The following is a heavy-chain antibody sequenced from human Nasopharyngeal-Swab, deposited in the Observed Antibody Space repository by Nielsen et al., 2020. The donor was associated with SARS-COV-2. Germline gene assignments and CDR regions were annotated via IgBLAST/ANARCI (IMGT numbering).Heavy chain of an antibody. V-gene: IGHV4-59*08. D-gene: IGHD3-3*01. J-gene: IGHJ5*02. Sequence: GSLRLSCTVSGGSISSYYWSWIRQPPGKGLEWIGYIYYSGSTNYNPSLKSRVTISVDTSKNQFSLKLSSVTAADTAVYYCARHGDWRYDFWSGYYPNWFDPWGQGTLVTVSS. CDR2: IYYSGST. CDR1: GGSISSYY. CDR3: ARHGDWRYDFWSGYYPNWFDP.